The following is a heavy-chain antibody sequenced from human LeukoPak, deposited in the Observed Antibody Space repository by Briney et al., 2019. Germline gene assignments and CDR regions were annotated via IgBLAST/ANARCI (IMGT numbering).Heavy chain of an antibody. CDR3: VRWGSGKVMDV. V-gene: IGHV3-33*01. D-gene: IGHD7-27*01. J-gene: IGHJ6*04. Sequence: GGSLRLSCAASGFTFSSHGMHWVLQAPGKGLEWVAVIWYDGSNKYYADSVKGRFTISRDNSKNMLYVEMNSLRAEDTAVYYCVRWGSGKVMDVWGKGTTVTVSP. CDR2: IWYDGSNK. CDR1: GFTFSSHG.